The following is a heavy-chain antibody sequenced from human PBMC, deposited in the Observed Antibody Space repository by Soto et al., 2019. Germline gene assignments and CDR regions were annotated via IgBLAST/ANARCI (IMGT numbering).Heavy chain of an antibody. CDR2: ISYDGSNK. CDR1: GFTFSSYG. V-gene: IGHV3-30*18. CDR3: AKGIYVHGDYVRGFDY. Sequence: PGGSLRLSCAASGFTFSSYGMHWVRQAPGKGLEWVAVISYDGSNKYYADSVKGRFTISRDNSKNTLYLQMNSLRAEDTAVYYCAKGIYVHGDYVRGFDYWGQGTLVTVSS. D-gene: IGHD4-17*01. J-gene: IGHJ4*02.